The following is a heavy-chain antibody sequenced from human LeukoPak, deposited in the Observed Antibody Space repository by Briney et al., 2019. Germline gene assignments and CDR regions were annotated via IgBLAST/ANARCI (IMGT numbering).Heavy chain of an antibody. Sequence: GGSLRLSCAASGFIFRSYWMSWVRQAPGKGLEWVANIQQDGSVQYYVDPVKGRFTISRDNSKNSLYLQMNSLSAEDTAVYYCATHDVLTGYPYFDSWGQGTLVAVSS. CDR2: IQQDGSVQ. V-gene: IGHV3-7*01. CDR1: GFIFRSYW. D-gene: IGHD3-9*01. CDR3: ATHDVLTGYPYFDS. J-gene: IGHJ4*02.